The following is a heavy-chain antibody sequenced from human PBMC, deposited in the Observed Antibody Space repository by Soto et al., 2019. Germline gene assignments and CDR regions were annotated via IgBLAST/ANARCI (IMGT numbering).Heavy chain of an antibody. V-gene: IGHV1-69*01. CDR1: GGTFSSYA. CDR2: IIPIFGTA. D-gene: IGHD6-19*01. J-gene: IGHJ2*01. Sequence: QVQLVQSGAEVKKPGSSVKVSCKASGGTFSSYAISWVRQAPGQGLEWMGGIIPIFGTANYAQKFKGRVKISGDESTSTAYKELSSLRCDETAVYYCAESIAVAGTGYWYFDPWGPRNLVTVSS. CDR3: AESIAVAGTGYWYFDP.